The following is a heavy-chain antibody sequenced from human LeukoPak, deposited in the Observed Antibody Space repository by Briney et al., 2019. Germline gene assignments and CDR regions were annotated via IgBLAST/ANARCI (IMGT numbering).Heavy chain of an antibody. J-gene: IGHJ3*02. V-gene: IGHV3-23*01. CDR1: GFTFSNAW. CDR2: ISGSGLRT. D-gene: IGHD3-22*01. CDR3: AKDRVSMIVVVAFDI. Sequence: GGSLRLSCAASGFTFSNAWMSWVRQAPGKGLEWVSAISGSGLRTYYADSVKGRFTISRDISKNTLYLQMDSLRAEDTAVYYCAKDRVSMIVVVAFDIWGQGTMVTVSS.